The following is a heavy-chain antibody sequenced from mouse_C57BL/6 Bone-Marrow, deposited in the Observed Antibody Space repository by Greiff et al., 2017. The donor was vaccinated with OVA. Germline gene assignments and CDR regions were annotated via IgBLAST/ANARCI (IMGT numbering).Heavy chain of an antibody. V-gene: IGHV1-12*01. CDR3: ARDGVCITTVVATEGFDV. CDR1: GYTFTSYY. D-gene: IGHD1-1*01. Sequence: QVQLQQSGAELVRPGASVKMSCKASGYTFTSYYMHWVKQTPRQGLEWIGAIYPGNGDTSYNQKFKGKATLTVDKSSSTAYMQLSSLTSEDSAVYFGARDGVCITTVVATEGFDVWGTGTTVTVSS. J-gene: IGHJ1*03. CDR2: IYPGNGDT.